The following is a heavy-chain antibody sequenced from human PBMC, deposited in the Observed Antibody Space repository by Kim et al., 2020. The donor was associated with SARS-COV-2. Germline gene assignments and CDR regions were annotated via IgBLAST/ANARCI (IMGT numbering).Heavy chain of an antibody. CDR1: GGSISSYY. V-gene: IGHV4-59*01. Sequence: SETLSLTCSVSGGSISSYYWSWFRQPPGKRLEWIGYMYFTGYTTSNPSLKSRVTISVDTSKSQFSLKLTSVTAADTAVYYCARHLGFCSPTRCKAYFDS. CDR3: ARHLGFCSPTRCKAYFDS. D-gene: IGHD2-15*01. CDR2: MYFTGYT. J-gene: IGHJ4*01.